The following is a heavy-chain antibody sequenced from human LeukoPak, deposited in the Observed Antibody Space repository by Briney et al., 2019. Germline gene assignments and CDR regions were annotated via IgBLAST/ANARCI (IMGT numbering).Heavy chain of an antibody. V-gene: IGHV3-7*01. CDR3: ASLGYCSGGSCFYGMDV. CDR1: GFTFSRYW. CDR2: IKQDGTQS. J-gene: IGHJ6*02. D-gene: IGHD2-15*01. Sequence: AGGSLRLSCAASGFTFSRYWMSCVRQAPGKGLDWVTNIKQDGTQSYYVDSAKGLFTISRDNAKNTLYLQMNRLRAEDTAVFYCASLGYCSGGSCFYGMDVWGQGTTVIVSS.